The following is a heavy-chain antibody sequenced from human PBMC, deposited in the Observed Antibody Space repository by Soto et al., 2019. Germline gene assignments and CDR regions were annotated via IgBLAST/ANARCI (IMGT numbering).Heavy chain of an antibody. CDR2: IFPSDSDT. J-gene: IGHJ4*02. D-gene: IGHD3-10*01. Sequence: GESLKISCRTSGYRFTSYWIAWVRQMPGKGLEWMGIIFPSDSDTRYSPSFQGQATISADRSTSTVFLQWASLKASDTAVYYCARGTMASFDYWGQGTLVTVSS. CDR1: GYRFTSYW. V-gene: IGHV5-51*01. CDR3: ARGTMASFDY.